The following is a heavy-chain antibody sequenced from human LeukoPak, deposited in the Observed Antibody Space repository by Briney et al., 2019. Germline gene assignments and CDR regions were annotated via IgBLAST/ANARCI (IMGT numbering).Heavy chain of an antibody. CDR3: ARNHILGYCHFDL. V-gene: IGHV3-53*01. CDR1: GFTFSSNF. D-gene: IGHD1-26*01. CDR2: IYSGGNT. Sequence: GGSLRLSCTVSGFTFSSNFMSWVRQAPEKGLEWVSVIYSGGNTYYSDSVSGRFTISRDNSKNTVYLQMNSLRADDTAVYYCARNHILGYCHFDLWGRGTLVTVSS. J-gene: IGHJ2*01.